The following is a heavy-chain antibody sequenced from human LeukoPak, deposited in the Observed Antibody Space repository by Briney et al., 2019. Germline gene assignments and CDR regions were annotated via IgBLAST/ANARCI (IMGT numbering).Heavy chain of an antibody. CDR3: ASGRTNCSSTSCYYYYYMDV. D-gene: IGHD2-2*01. Sequence: SETLSLTCAVYGGSFSGYYWSWIRQPPGKGLEWIGEINHSGSTNYNPSLKSRVTISVDTSKNQFSLKLCSVTAADTAVYYCASGRTNCSSTSCYYYYYMDVWGKGTTVTVSS. CDR1: GGSFSGYY. V-gene: IGHV4-34*01. CDR2: INHSGST. J-gene: IGHJ6*03.